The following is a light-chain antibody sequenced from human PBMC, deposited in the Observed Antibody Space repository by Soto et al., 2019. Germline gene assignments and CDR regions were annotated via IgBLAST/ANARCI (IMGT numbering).Light chain of an antibody. CDR1: RSLVYSDGNTY. CDR2: NVS. J-gene: IGKJ1*01. Sequence: DVVVTQSPLSLSVTLGQPASISCSSSRSLVYSDGNTYLHWFHQRPGQSPRRLIENVSKRDSGVPDRFIGSGSGNDFTLEISRVEAEDVGMYYCMHSIDWPTWTFGPGTKVDIK. V-gene: IGKV2-30*01. CDR3: MHSIDWPTWT.